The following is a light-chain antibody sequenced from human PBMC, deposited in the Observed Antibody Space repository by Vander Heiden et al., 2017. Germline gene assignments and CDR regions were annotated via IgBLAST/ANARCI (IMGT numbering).Light chain of an antibody. CDR3: QVWDSSSTVT. CDR2: DDD. J-gene: IGLJ2*01. Sequence: SYVLTQPPSVSVTPGQTARIPCGGNNIGSKNVHWYQQKPGQAPVLVIYDDDDRPSGIPERFSGSNSGNTATLTISRVEAGDEADYCCQVWDSSSTVTFGGGNKLTVL. CDR1: NIGSKN. V-gene: IGLV3-21*02.